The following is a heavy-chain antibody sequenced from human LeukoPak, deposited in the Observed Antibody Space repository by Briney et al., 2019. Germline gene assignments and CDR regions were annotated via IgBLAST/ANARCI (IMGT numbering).Heavy chain of an antibody. CDR2: INPDGGTT. J-gene: IGHJ4*02. CDR3: ASKLNYGDPFY. D-gene: IGHD4-17*01. Sequence: GGSLRLSCAASGFIFSSYWMHWVRQAPGKGLVWVSRINPDGGTTNYADSVKGRFTISRDNAKNTLYLQMNSLRADDTAIYYCASKLNYGDPFYWGQGTLVTVSS. CDR1: GFIFSSYW. V-gene: IGHV3-74*01.